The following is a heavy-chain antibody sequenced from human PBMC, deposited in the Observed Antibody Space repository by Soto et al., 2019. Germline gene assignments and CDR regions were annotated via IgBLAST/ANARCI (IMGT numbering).Heavy chain of an antibody. Sequence: KGSGYSFTSYWIGWVRQMPGKGLEWMGIIYPGDSDTRYSPSFQGQVTISADKSISTAYLQWSSLKASDTAMYYCARLNNDSSGYMDYWGQGTLVTVSS. CDR2: IYPGDSDT. CDR1: GYSFTSYW. D-gene: IGHD3-22*01. CDR3: ARLNNDSSGYMDY. V-gene: IGHV5-51*01. J-gene: IGHJ4*02.